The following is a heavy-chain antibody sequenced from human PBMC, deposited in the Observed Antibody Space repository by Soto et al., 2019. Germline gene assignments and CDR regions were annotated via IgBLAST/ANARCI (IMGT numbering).Heavy chain of an antibody. CDR1: GGSMNSDY. V-gene: IGHV4-59*01. J-gene: IGHJ6*02. D-gene: IGHD3-10*01. CDR3: TRGTRASQYYFYFYRIDV. CDR2: ISHSGTT. Sequence: SETLSLTCTVSGGSMNSDYWSCIRRPPWKGLEWLVYISHSGTTSYNPSLKSRLTISLNTSKNKLSLNLRSVTAADTAVYYCTRGTRASQYYFYFYRIDVWGQGPTVNVSS.